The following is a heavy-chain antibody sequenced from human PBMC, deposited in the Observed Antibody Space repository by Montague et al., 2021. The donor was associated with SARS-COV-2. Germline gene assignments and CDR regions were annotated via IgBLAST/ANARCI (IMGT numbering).Heavy chain of an antibody. D-gene: IGHD2-2*01. CDR2: IHHSGTT. CDR1: GGSVSGTSYY. J-gene: IGHJ5*02. Sequence: SETRSLTCTVSGGSVSGTSYYWAWIRQPPGKGLEWIVNIHHSGTTFYXLSLKSRVTISVDTSKNEVSLKLNSVTAADTAVYYCARQGGPAGKHWFDPWGQGTLVTVSS. CDR3: ARQGGPAGKHWFDP. V-gene: IGHV4-39*01.